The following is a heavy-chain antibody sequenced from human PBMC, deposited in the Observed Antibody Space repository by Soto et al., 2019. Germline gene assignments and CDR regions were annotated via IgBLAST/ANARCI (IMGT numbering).Heavy chain of an antibody. D-gene: IGHD3-9*01. CDR2: ISATSFYI. Sequence: GGSLRLSCEGSTFTFSNYSLNWVRQAPGKGLEWVSSISATSFYIFYADSVKGRFTISRDNAKNSVSLQMNSLRVEDTALYYCARVNSATGSTHFDHWGQGTLVTVSS. CDR3: ARVNSATGSTHFDH. CDR1: TFTFSNYS. J-gene: IGHJ4*02. V-gene: IGHV3-21*01.